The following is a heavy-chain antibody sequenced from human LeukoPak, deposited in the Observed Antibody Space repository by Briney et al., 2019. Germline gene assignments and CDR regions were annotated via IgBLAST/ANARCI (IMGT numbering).Heavy chain of an antibody. CDR1: GGSFSGYY. Sequence: SETLSLTCAVYGGSFSGYYWSWIRQPPGKGLEWIGEINHSGSTNYNPSLKSRVTISVDTSKNQFSLKLSSVTAAGTAVYYCARVRRGVWFGELLAWFDPWGQGTLVTVSS. CDR2: INHSGST. V-gene: IGHV4-34*01. J-gene: IGHJ5*02. CDR3: ARVRRGVWFGELLAWFDP. D-gene: IGHD3-10*01.